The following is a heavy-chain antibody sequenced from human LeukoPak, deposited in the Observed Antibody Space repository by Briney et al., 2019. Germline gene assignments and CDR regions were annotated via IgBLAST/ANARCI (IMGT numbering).Heavy chain of an antibody. J-gene: IGHJ4*02. CDR1: GYSFPNYW. CDR2: IYPADSDT. V-gene: IGHV5-51*01. CDR3: ARRKGDGYNSPFDY. D-gene: IGHD5-24*01. Sequence: GESRKISCKGSGYSFPNYWIGWVRQMPGQGLEWMGIIYPADSDTRYSPAFQGQVTISADKSINTAYLQWTSLKASDTAMYYCARRKGDGYNSPFDYWGQGTLVTVSS.